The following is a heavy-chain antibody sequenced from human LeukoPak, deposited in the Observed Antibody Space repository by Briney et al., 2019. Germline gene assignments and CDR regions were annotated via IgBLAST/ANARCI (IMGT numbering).Heavy chain of an antibody. J-gene: IGHJ4*02. CDR1: GFKFDDYT. CDR3: AKDFQGIVGATQIDF. CDR2: VSWNSDHT. V-gene: IGHV3-43*01. Sequence: GGSLRLSCAASGFKFDDYTTHWVRRPPGKGLEWVSLVSWNSDHTSYADSVKGRFTISRDNSKNSLYLEMSSLRIEDTAFYYCAKDFQGIVGATQIDFWGQGTLVTVSS. D-gene: IGHD1-26*01.